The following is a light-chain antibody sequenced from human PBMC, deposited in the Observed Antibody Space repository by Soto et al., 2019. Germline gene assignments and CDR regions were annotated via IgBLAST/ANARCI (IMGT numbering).Light chain of an antibody. V-gene: IGKV1-39*01. CDR2: AAS. Sequence: DIQMTQSPSSLSASVGDRVTITCRASQTIGTYLNLFQQKPGKAPKLLIFAASSLQGGVPSRFSGSGSGADFTLTIRSLQPEDVATYYCQQSYSTPYTFGQGTKLEIK. CDR3: QQSYSTPYT. CDR1: QTIGTY. J-gene: IGKJ2*01.